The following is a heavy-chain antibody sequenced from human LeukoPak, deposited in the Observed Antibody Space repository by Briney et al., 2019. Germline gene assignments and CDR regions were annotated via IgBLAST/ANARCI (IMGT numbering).Heavy chain of an antibody. J-gene: IGHJ6*02. CDR3: ARAKYCSSTSCYGPYYYYGMDV. D-gene: IGHD2-2*01. V-gene: IGHV1-18*01. Sequence: ASVKVSCKASVYTFTSYGISWVRQAPGQGLEWMGWISAYNGNTNYAQKLQGRVTMTTDTSTSTAYMELRSLRSDDTAVYYCARAKYCSSTSCYGPYYYYGMDVWGRGTTVTVSS. CDR2: ISAYNGNT. CDR1: VYTFTSYG.